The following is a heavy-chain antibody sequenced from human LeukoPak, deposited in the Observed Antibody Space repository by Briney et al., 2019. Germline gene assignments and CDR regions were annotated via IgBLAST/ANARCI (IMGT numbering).Heavy chain of an antibody. CDR2: INPGGDSA. CDR1: GYTLNNYY. D-gene: IGHD6-13*01. V-gene: IGHV1-46*02. CDR3: ASGAGYHHWFDP. J-gene: IGHJ5*02. Sequence: ASVKVSCKASGYTLNNYYVYGVRQAPGQGLEWMGIINPGGDSANYSQKFQGRVTVTRDTSTGTVYMELSSLRSEDTAIFYCASGAGYHHWFDPWGQGTLVTVSS.